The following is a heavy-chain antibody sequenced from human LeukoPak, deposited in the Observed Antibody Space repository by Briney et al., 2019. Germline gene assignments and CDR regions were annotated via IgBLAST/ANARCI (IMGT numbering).Heavy chain of an antibody. V-gene: IGHV4-59*01. Sequence: SETLSLTCTVSGGPISTYYWSWIRQPPGKGLEWIGYIYNRGSTNYNPSLKSRVTISEDTSKNEFSLKLSSVTAADTAVYYCARDRLYYFDYWGQGTLVTVSS. CDR3: ARDRLYYFDY. J-gene: IGHJ4*02. CDR1: GGPISTYY. CDR2: IYNRGST.